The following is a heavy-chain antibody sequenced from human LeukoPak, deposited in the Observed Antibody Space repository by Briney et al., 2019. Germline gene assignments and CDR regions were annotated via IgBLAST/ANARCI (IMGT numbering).Heavy chain of an antibody. D-gene: IGHD1-20*01. CDR3: ARDGDPLTGTTCLDY. J-gene: IGHJ4*02. CDR2: ISYDGSNK. V-gene: IGHV3-30-3*01. CDR1: GFTFSGYA. Sequence: PGGSLRLSCAASGFTFSGYAMHWVRQAPGKGLEWVAVISYDGSNKYYADSVKGRFTISRDNSKNTLYLQMNSLRAEDTAVYYCARDGDPLTGTTCLDYWGQGTLVTVSS.